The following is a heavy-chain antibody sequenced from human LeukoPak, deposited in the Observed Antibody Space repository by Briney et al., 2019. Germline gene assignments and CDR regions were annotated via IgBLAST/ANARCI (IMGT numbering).Heavy chain of an antibody. V-gene: IGHV4-39*02. CDR1: GDPITTNSYW. CDR2: IYCSGNR. D-gene: IGHD3-16*01. CDR3: AGRGIWDLQIGNWFDP. Sequence: SETLSLTCSISGDPITTNSYWSAWIRQSPGKVLEWIVSIYCSGNRYYNQCLNRRATISPATSKNHYSLSLSSVTAADTAVYYCAGRGIWDLQIGNWFDPWGQGILVTVSS. J-gene: IGHJ5*02.